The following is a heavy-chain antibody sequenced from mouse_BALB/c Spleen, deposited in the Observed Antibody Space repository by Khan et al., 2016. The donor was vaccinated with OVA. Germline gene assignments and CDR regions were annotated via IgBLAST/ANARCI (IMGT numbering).Heavy chain of an antibody. J-gene: IGHJ3*01. CDR3: ARLTYYYNSEGFAY. V-gene: IGHV5-6*01. D-gene: IGHD1-1*02. CDR1: GFTFSTYG. CDR2: INSGGHYT. Sequence: EVELVESGGDLVKTGGSLKLSCATSGFTFSTYGMSWVRQTPDKRLEWVATINSGGHYTYYIDSVKGRFTISRDNAKNILYLQMTSLRSEDTAMYYCARLTYYYNSEGFAYWGQGTLVTVSA.